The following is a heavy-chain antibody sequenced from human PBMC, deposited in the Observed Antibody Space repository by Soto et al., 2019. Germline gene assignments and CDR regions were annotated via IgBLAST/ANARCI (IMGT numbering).Heavy chain of an antibody. CDR2: ISGSGGST. J-gene: IGHJ6*02. CDR3: AKGGILEMVTIYYYYYGMDV. V-gene: IGHV3-23*01. CDR1: GFTFSSYA. D-gene: IGHD5-18*01. Sequence: GGSLRLSCAASGFTFSSYAMSWVRQAPGKGLEWVSAISGSGGSTYYADSVKGRFTISRDNSKNTLYLQMNSLRAEDTAVYYCAKGGILEMVTIYYYYYGMDVWGQGTTVTAP.